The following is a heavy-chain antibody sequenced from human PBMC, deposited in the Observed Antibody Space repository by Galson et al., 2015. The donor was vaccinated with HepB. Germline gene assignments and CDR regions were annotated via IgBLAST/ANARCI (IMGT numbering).Heavy chain of an antibody. Sequence: SLRLSCAASGFTFSTYAMHWVRQAPGKGLEWVAVVSFDGRSTYYGDSLKARFTISRDNSKNTVYLEMNSLRPEDTAVYYCAKDGTDLYANSDFSHYLYSWGQGTLVTVSS. CDR3: AKDGTDLYANSDFSHYLYS. V-gene: IGHV3-30*04. D-gene: IGHD2/OR15-2a*01. CDR1: GFTFSTYA. CDR2: VSFDGRST. J-gene: IGHJ4*02.